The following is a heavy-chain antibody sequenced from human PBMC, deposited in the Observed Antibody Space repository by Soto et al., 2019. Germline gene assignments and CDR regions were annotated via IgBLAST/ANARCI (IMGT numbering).Heavy chain of an antibody. CDR2: ISNDGSEK. J-gene: IGHJ5*02. CDR1: GFTFSTFG. V-gene: IGHV3-30*18. Sequence: SGGSLRLSCAASGFTFSTFGMYWVRQAPGKGLEWVSIISNDGSEKYYADSVKDRFTISRDNSKNTLYLQMNSLTFEDTAVYYCAKGAYDFWNYLDPWGQGTMVTVYS. D-gene: IGHD3-3*01. CDR3: AKGAYDFWNYLDP.